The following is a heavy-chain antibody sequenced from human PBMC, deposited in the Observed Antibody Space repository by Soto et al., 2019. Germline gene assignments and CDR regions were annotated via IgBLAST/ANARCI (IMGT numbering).Heavy chain of an antibody. J-gene: IGHJ4*01. CDR1: GGSIISYY. Sequence: SETLSLTCTVSGGSIISYYWSWILQPPWKGLEWIVYIDYSGSTNYNPSLKSRVTISVDTSENQFSLKLTSVTAADTAMYYCALRPPPSSFPYCARGTLVTVS. CDR3: ALRPPPSSFPY. V-gene: IGHV4-59*01. CDR2: IDYSGST. D-gene: IGHD1-26*01.